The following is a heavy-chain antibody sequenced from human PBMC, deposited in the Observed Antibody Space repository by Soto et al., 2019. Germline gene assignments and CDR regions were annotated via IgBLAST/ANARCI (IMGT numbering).Heavy chain of an antibody. CDR1: GFTFSNSG. CDR2: ILHDGSNE. Sequence: GSLRRSCEAPGFTFSNSGMHWVRQAPGKGLEWVALILHDGSNEYYADSVKGRFTISRDNSKNTLYLQMNSLRGDDTAVYYCAKSRDGYSFYYYYGMDVWGQRTRVTVSS. D-gene: IGHD4-4*01. V-gene: IGHV3-30*18. J-gene: IGHJ6*02. CDR3: AKSRDGYSFYYYYGMDV.